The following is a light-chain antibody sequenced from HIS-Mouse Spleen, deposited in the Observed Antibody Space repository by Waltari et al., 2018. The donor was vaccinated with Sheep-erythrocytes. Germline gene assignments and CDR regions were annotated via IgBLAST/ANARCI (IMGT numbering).Light chain of an antibody. CDR1: KLGDKY. Sequence: SSELTQPPSVSVSPGQTASITCSGDKLGDKYACWYQQKPGQSPVLVIYQDTKRPSGIPGRISGFKSGNTGTLTISGTQAMDEADYYCQAWDSSIVVFGGGTKLTVL. CDR2: QDT. J-gene: IGLJ2*01. CDR3: QAWDSSIVV. V-gene: IGLV3-1*01.